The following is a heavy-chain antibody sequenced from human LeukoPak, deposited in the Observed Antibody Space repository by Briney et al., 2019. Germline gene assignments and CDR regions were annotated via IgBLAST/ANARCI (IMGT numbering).Heavy chain of an antibody. V-gene: IGHV3-33*06. Sequence: GGSLRLSCAASGFTFSSYGMHWVRQAPGKGLEWVAVIWYDGSNKYYADSVKGRFTISRDNSKNTLYLQMNSLRAEDTAVYYCAKVGGIAARLAYFDYWGQGTLVTVSS. CDR3: AKVGGIAARLAYFDY. D-gene: IGHD6-6*01. CDR2: IWYDGSNK. CDR1: GFTFSSYG. J-gene: IGHJ4*02.